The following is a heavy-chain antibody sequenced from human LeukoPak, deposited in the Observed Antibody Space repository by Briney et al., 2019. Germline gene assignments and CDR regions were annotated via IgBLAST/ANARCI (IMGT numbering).Heavy chain of an antibody. CDR3: ASGYCSSTSCLSHYYYYYGMDV. Sequence: SETLSLTCAVYGGSFSGYYWSWIRQPPGKGLEWIGEINHSGSTNYNPSLKSRVTISVDTSKNQFSLKLSSVTAVDTAVYYCASGYCSSTSCLSHYYYYYGMDVWGKGTTVTVSS. V-gene: IGHV4-34*01. CDR1: GGSFSGYY. D-gene: IGHD2-2*01. CDR2: INHSGST. J-gene: IGHJ6*04.